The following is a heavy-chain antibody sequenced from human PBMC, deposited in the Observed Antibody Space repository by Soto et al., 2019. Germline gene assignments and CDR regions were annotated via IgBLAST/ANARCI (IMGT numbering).Heavy chain of an antibody. V-gene: IGHV4-59*08. CDR1: GGSISSYY. D-gene: IGHD2-15*01. CDR2: IYYSGST. CDR3: ARQMGCSGGSCYSSDGMDV. J-gene: IGHJ6*02. Sequence: SETLSLTCTVSGGSISSYYWSWIRQPPGKGLERIGYIYYSGSTNYNPSLKSRVTISVDTSKNQFSLKLSSVTAADTAVYYCARQMGCSGGSCYSSDGMDVWGQGTTVTVSS.